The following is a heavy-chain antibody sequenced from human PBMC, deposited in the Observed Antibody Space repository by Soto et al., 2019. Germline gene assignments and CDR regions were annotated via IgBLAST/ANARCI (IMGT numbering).Heavy chain of an antibody. CDR1: GFLLSVSA. V-gene: IGHV3-73*01. CDR3: ARLEYDVDV. Sequence: GGSLRLSCEASGFLLSVSAVHWVRQASGKGLEWVGRVRNKANNYATAYAASVNGRSTASSKDTKNTSFLQMKSLDTEESAVYYCARLEYDVDVWGQGTTVTVSS. J-gene: IGHJ6*02. CDR2: VRNKANNYAT.